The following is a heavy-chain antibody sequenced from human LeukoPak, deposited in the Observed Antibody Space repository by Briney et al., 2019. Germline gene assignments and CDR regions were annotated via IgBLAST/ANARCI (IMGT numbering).Heavy chain of an antibody. CDR2: IIPIFGTA. Sequence: SVKVSCKASGGTFSSYAISWVRQAPGQGLEWMGRIIPIFGTANYAQKFQGRVTITTDESTSTAYMELSSLRSEDTAVYYCARADYYGSGSPLSYNWFDPWGQGTLVTVSS. D-gene: IGHD3-10*01. V-gene: IGHV1-69*05. CDR1: GGTFSSYA. CDR3: ARADYYGSGSPLSYNWFDP. J-gene: IGHJ5*02.